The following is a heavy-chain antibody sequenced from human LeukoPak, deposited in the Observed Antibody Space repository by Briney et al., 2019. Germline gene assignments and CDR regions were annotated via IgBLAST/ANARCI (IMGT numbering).Heavy chain of an antibody. CDR3: ARTVPGYFFDY. V-gene: IGHV3-74*01. J-gene: IGHJ4*02. D-gene: IGHD3-10*01. Sequence: GSLRLLCSCTGFPLSSYRMDVARPASRKGLVWVSRINTDGSSTSYADSVKGRFTISRDNAKNTLYLQMNSLRAEDTAVYYCARTVPGYFFDYWGQGTLVTVSS. CDR1: GFPLSSYR. CDR2: INTDGSST.